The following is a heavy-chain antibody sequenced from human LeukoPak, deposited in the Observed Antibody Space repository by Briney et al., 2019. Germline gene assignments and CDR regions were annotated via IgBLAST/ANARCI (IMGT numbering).Heavy chain of an antibody. CDR1: GFTVSSNY. Sequence: SGGSLRLSCAASGFTVSSNYMSWVRQAPGKGLEWVSVIYSGGSTYYADSVKGRFTISRDNSKNTLYLQMNSLRAEDTAVYYCARDLFTHGDSAWGQGTLVTVSS. CDR3: ARDLFTHGDSA. CDR2: IYSGGST. D-gene: IGHD4-17*01. V-gene: IGHV3-53*01. J-gene: IGHJ4*02.